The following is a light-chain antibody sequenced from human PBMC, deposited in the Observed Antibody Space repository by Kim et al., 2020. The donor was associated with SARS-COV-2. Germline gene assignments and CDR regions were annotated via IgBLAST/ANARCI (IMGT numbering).Light chain of an antibody. Sequence: SVNLPCTLSSGHSNYIIAWHQQLPRKAPRYLMRLEYSGSSSKGSGVPDRFSGSSSGADRYLTISNLQSDDEADYYCETWDNNLMMFGGGTQLTVL. J-gene: IGLJ3*02. CDR3: ETWDNNLMM. CDR2: LEYSGSS. V-gene: IGLV4-60*03. CDR1: SGHSNYI.